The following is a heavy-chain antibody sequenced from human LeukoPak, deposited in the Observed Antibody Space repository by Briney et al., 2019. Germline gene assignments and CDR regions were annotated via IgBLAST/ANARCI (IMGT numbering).Heavy chain of an antibody. Sequence: PGGSLRLSCVASGFSFSDSVIHWVRQAPGKGLEWVAVISHDVKTTYYADSVKGRFTISRDNSKNTLYLQMNSLRAEDTAVYYCAKRVTNYYYGMDVWGQGTTVTVSS. V-gene: IGHV3-30-3*02. J-gene: IGHJ6*02. CDR3: AKRVTNYYYGMDV. CDR1: GFSFSDSV. CDR2: ISHDVKTT. D-gene: IGHD2-21*02.